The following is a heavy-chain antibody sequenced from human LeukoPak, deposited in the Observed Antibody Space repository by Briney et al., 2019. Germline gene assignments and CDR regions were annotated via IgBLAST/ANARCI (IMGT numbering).Heavy chain of an antibody. CDR1: GGSISSFY. CDR2: IYYSGST. D-gene: IGHD5-12*01. CDR3: ARGFPPRWLQLRQAFDI. V-gene: IGHV4-59*12. J-gene: IGHJ3*02. Sequence: PSETLSLTCTVSGGSISSFYWSWIRQPPGKGLEWIGYIYYSGSTNYNPSLKSRVTISVDTSKNQFSLKLSSVTAADTAVYYCARGFPPRWLQLRQAFDIWGQGTMVTASS.